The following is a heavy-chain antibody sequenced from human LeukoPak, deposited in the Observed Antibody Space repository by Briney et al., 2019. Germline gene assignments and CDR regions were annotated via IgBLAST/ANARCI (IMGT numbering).Heavy chain of an antibody. Sequence: GGSLRLSCAASGFTFSGYATHWVRQAPGKGLEWVALISYDGSDKYYADSVKGRFTVSRDNSKNTLYLQMSSLRAEDTAVYYCAREQYYYGSGSYYALDYWGQGTLVTVSS. CDR1: GFTFSGYA. V-gene: IGHV3-30*04. D-gene: IGHD3-10*01. CDR3: AREQYYYGSGSYYALDY. J-gene: IGHJ4*02. CDR2: ISYDGSDK.